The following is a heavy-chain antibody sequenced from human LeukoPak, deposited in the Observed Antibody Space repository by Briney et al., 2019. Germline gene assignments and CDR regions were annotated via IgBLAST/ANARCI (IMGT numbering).Heavy chain of an antibody. V-gene: IGHV3-30*02. Sequence: GGSLRLSCAASGFSFRTYAMHWVRQAPGKGLEWVASIGNDGTNRNHVDSVKGRFTISRDNSKNTVFLQMDSLRPEDTAIYYCAKSWSGYYHYYMDVWGTGTMVTVSS. CDR3: AKSWSGYYHYYMDV. D-gene: IGHD3-3*01. CDR1: GFSFRTYA. CDR2: IGNDGTNR. J-gene: IGHJ6*03.